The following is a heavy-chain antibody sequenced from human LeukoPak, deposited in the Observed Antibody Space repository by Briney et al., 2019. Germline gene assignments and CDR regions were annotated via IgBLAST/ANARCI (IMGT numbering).Heavy chain of an antibody. CDR2: ISYDGSNK. J-gene: IGHJ6*02. V-gene: IGHV3-30*04. D-gene: IGHD3-10*01. Sequence: PGRSLRLSCAASGFTFSSYAMHWVRQAPGKGLERVAVISYDGSNKYYADSVKGRFTISRDNSKNTLYLQMNSLRAEDTAVYYCARDLITMVRGVTNYYYYGMDVWGQGTTFTVSS. CDR3: ARDLITMVRGVTNYYYYGMDV. CDR1: GFTFSSYA.